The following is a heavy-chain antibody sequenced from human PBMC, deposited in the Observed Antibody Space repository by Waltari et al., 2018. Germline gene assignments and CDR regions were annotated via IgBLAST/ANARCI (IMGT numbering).Heavy chain of an antibody. Sequence: EVQLLQSGAEVKQPVTPAKISCTVSGDTVTDTFLHWIQQAPGKGLQWMGLLDPEDGQAVYAEKFQGRVTMTADTSIHTAYMELTNLTSEDTAFYYCAAALGGGISASRPFHFWGQGTMITVSS. CDR2: LDPEDGQA. CDR3: AAALGGGISASRPFHF. D-gene: IGHD3-10*01. V-gene: IGHV1-69-2*01. J-gene: IGHJ3*01. CDR1: GDTVTDTF.